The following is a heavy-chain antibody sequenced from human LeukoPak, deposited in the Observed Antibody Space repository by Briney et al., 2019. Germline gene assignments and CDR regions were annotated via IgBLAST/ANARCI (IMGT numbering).Heavy chain of an antibody. J-gene: IGHJ3*02. D-gene: IGHD6-13*01. CDR2: IYYSGST. CDR3: ASHRGSSSRYRGDAFDI. V-gene: IGHV4-59*08. CDR1: GGSISSYY. Sequence: PSETLSLTCTVSGGSISSYYWSWIRQPPGKGLEWIGYIYYSGSTNYNPSLKSRVTISVDTSKNQFSLKLSSVTAADTAVYYCASHRGSSSRYRGDAFDIWGQGTMVTVSS.